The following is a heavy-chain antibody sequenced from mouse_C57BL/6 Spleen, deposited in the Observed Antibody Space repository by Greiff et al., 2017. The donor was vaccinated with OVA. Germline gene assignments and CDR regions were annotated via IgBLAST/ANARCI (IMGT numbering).Heavy chain of an antibody. CDR3: ARSDWDAFDY. D-gene: IGHD4-1*01. Sequence: QVQLKESGAELVKPGASVKISCKASGYAFSSYWMNWVKQRPGKGLEWIGQIYPGDGDTNYNGKFKGKATLTADKSSSTAYMQLSSLTSEDSAVYFCARSDWDAFDYWGQGTTLTVSS. CDR2: IYPGDGDT. CDR1: GYAFSSYW. V-gene: IGHV1-80*01. J-gene: IGHJ2*01.